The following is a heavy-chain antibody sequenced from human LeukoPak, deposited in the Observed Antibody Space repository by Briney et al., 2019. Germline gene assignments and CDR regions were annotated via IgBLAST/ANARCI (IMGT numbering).Heavy chain of an antibody. D-gene: IGHD6-6*01. J-gene: IGHJ4*02. CDR3: ARVKEYSSSSSQFDY. CDR1: VYTLSGYY. V-gene: IGHV1-2*02. Sequence: ASVKVSCKTSVYTLSGYYMHWVRQAPGHGLEWMGWINPNSGGTNYAQKFQGRVTMTRDTSINTAYMELSRLTSDDTAVYYCARVKEYSSSSSQFDYWGQGTLVTVSS. CDR2: INPNSGGT.